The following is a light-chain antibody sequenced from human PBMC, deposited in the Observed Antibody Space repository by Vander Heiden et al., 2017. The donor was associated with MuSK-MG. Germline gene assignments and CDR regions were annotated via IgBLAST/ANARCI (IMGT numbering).Light chain of an antibody. CDR2: GAS. V-gene: IGKV3-20*01. CDR1: QSVSSS. J-gene: IGKJ1*01. Sequence: DIVLTQSPGTLPLSPGERASLFCRASQSVSSSLAWYQQKPSQAPRLLIYGASSRATGIPDRFSGSGSATDFTLTISSLEPDDFAVYFCQHDGSSRTFGQGTKVEIK. CDR3: QHDGSSRT.